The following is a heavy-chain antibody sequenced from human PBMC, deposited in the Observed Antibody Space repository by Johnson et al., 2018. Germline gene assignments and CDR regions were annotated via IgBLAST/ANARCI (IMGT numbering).Heavy chain of an antibody. Sequence: QVQLGQAGGGVVQPGRSLRLSCAASGFTFSTYGMHWVRQAPGKGLEWVAVIWYDGSKKYYADSVKGRFTIPRDNAKNSLSLQMKGLRAEETAVYYCARGAAVAGTWNYYYYYMDVWGKGTTVTVSS. CDR3: ARGAAVAGTWNYYYYYMDV. D-gene: IGHD6-19*01. CDR2: IWYDGSKK. J-gene: IGHJ6*03. CDR1: GFTFSTYG. V-gene: IGHV3-33*01.